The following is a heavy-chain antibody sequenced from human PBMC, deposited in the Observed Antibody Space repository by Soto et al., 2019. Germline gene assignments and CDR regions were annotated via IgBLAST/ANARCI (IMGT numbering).Heavy chain of an antibody. CDR2: IKSKTAGGTT. D-gene: IGHD6-19*01. V-gene: IGHV3-15*07. J-gene: IGHJ4*02. Sequence: EVQLVESGGGLVKPGGSLRLSCAASGFTFSNVWMNLVRQAPGKGLVWVGRIKSKTAGGTTDYAAPVKGRFTISRDDSKNTLYLQMTSLKTEATAVYYCTPLALKYSSGWYECADWGQGTLVTVSS. CDR3: TPLALKYSSGWYECAD. CDR1: GFTFSNVW.